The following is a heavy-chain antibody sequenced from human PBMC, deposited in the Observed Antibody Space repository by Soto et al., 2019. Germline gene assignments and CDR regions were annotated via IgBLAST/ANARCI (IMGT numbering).Heavy chain of an antibody. CDR3: ARVWDTIFGPNAFDI. CDR1: GGTFSSYA. J-gene: IGHJ3*02. Sequence: SVKVSCKASGGTFSSYAISWVRQAPGQGLEWMGGIIPIFGTANYAQKFQGRVTITADESTSTAYMELSSLRSEDTAVYYCARVWDTIFGPNAFDIWGQGTMVTVSS. V-gene: IGHV1-69*13. D-gene: IGHD3-3*01. CDR2: IIPIFGTA.